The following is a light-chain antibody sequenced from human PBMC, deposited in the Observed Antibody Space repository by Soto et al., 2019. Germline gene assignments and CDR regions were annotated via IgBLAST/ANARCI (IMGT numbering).Light chain of an antibody. CDR2: RAS. CDR3: QQYGSSYT. J-gene: IGKJ2*01. Sequence: EIVLTQSPGTLSLSPGERATLSCRASQSVSSNYLAWYQQKPGQAPRLLIYRASSRATGIPDRFSGSGSGTDFTLTISRLEPEDFAVYYGQQYGSSYTFGQGTKLEIK. V-gene: IGKV3-20*01. CDR1: QSVSSNY.